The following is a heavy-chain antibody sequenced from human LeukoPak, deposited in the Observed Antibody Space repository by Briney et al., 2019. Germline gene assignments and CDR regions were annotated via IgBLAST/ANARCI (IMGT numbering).Heavy chain of an antibody. CDR3: ARGRLRFDC. Sequence: PSETLSLTCTVSGYSISSGYYWGWIRQPPGKGLEWIGEINHSGSTNYNPSLKSRVTISVDTSKNQFSLKLSSVTAADTAVYYCARGRLRFDCWGQGTLVTVSS. CDR1: GYSISSGYY. V-gene: IGHV4-38-2*02. J-gene: IGHJ4*02. D-gene: IGHD4-17*01. CDR2: INHSGST.